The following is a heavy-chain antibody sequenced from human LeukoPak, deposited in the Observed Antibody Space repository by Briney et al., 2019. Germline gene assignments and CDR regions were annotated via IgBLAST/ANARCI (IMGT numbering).Heavy chain of an antibody. J-gene: IGHJ4*02. D-gene: IGHD2-2*01. V-gene: IGHV4-4*07. Sequence: PSETLSLTCTVSGGSISSYYWSWLRQPAGKGLEWCGRIYTSGSTNYNPSLKRRVTMSVDTSKNQFSLKLSSVTAADTAVYYCARDYCSSTSCFPDYFDYWGQGTLVTGSS. CDR3: ARDYCSSTSCFPDYFDY. CDR1: GGSISSYY. CDR2: IYTSGST.